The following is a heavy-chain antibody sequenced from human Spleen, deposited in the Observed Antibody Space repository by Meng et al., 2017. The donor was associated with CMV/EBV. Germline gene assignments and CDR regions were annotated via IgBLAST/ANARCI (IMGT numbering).Heavy chain of an antibody. D-gene: IGHD3-10*01. CDR2: ISGTSSTI. CDR3: AKDRRHGSGWDDYYYYYELDV. J-gene: IGHJ6*02. V-gene: IGHV3-11*01. Sequence: GESLKISCAASGFTVSDHYMNWVRQAPGKGLEWLSYISGTSSTIYEANSVKGRFTVSRDNAKKSLYLQMNSLRAEDTAVYFCAKDRRHGSGWDDYYYYYELDVWGQGTTVTVSS. CDR1: GFTVSDHY.